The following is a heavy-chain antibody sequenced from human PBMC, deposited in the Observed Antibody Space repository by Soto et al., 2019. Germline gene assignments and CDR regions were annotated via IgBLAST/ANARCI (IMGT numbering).Heavy chain of an antibody. V-gene: IGHV4-4*02. J-gene: IGHJ4*02. CDR1: GCSIITSNW. D-gene: IGHD6-13*01. CDR2: VYRTGST. CDR3: ARARATIAAAAIFDC. Sequence: SETLSLTCSFSGCSIITSNWLSWVRQPPGKGLEWIGEVYRTGSTNYNPSLESRLTISVGKSKNQFSLKLTSVTAADTAVYYCARARATIAAAAIFDCWGQGTLVTVSS.